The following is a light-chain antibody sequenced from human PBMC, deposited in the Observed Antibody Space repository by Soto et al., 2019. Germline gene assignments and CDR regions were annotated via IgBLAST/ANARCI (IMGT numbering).Light chain of an antibody. Sequence: EIPLTQSPSSLAASVGDRLTLSCRASRNVSIYLNWYQHKPGEGPTLLIHATSNLQSGVPSRFSGGGSGTEFTLTISSLEPEDFGTYYCQQSYKMPSFGQGTRLVIK. CDR2: ATS. CDR3: QQSYKMPS. CDR1: RNVSIY. V-gene: IGKV1-39*01. J-gene: IGKJ5*01.